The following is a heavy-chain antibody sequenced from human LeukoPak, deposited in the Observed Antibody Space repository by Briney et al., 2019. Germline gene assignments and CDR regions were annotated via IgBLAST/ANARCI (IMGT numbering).Heavy chain of an antibody. J-gene: IGHJ3*02. CDR3: AREDSGAFEI. Sequence: SETLSLTCAVYGGSFSGYYWSWIRQPPGKGLEWIGYIYYSGSTNYNPSLKSRVTISVDTSKNQFSLKLSSVTAADTAVYYCAREDSGAFEIWGQGTMVTVSS. CDR1: GGSFSGYY. CDR2: IYYSGST. D-gene: IGHD2-21*01. V-gene: IGHV4-59*01.